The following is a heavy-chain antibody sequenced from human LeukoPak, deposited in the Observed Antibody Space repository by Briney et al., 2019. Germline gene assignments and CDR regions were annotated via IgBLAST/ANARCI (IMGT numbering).Heavy chain of an antibody. CDR1: GYTFTGYY. Sequence: ASVKVSCKASGYTFTGYYMHWVRQAPGQGLEWMGWINPNSGGTNYAQKFQGRVTMTRDTSISTAYMELSRLRSDDTAVYYCARDPPGYQLLSSPLPFDYWGQGTLVTVSS. D-gene: IGHD2-2*01. CDR3: ARDPPGYQLLSSPLPFDY. J-gene: IGHJ4*02. CDR2: INPNSGGT. V-gene: IGHV1-2*02.